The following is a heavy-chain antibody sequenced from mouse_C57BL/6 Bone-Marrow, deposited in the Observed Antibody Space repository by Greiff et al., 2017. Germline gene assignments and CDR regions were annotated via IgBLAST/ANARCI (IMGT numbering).Heavy chain of an antibody. CDR1: GYAFSGSW. Sequence: VQLQQSGPELVKPGASVKLSCKASGYAFSGSWMNWVKQRPGKGLEWIGRIYPGDGDTNYNGKFKGKATLTADKSSSTAYVQLSSLTSEDSAVYSYAAYSMYYLDYGGKGTTLTVSS. J-gene: IGHJ2*01. V-gene: IGHV1-82*01. CDR2: IYPGDGDT. CDR3: AAYSMYYLDY. D-gene: IGHD2-5*01.